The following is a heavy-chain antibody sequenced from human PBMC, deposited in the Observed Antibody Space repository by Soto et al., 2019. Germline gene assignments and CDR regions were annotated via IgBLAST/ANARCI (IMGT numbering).Heavy chain of an antibody. D-gene: IGHD6-6*01. Sequence: TLSLTCTVSGGSISSYYCSWIRQPPGKGLEWIGYIYYSGSTNYNPSLKSRVTISVDTSKNQFSLKLSSVTAADTAVYYCASASSSTDYGMDVWGQGTTVTVS. J-gene: IGHJ6*02. CDR1: GGSISSYY. V-gene: IGHV4-59*01. CDR2: IYYSGST. CDR3: ASASSSTDYGMDV.